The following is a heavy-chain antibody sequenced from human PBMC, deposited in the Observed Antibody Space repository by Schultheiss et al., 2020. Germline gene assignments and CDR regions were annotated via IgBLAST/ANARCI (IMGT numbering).Heavy chain of an antibody. Sequence: SLKISCTASGITFGDYAMSWVRQAPGKGLEWVGFIKSKAYGGTTEYAASVKGRFTISRDDSKSIAYLQMNSLKTEDTAVYYCTSIQLWTHDYWGQGTLV. CDR1: GITFGDYA. CDR2: IKSKAYGGTT. V-gene: IGHV3-49*04. CDR3: TSIQLWTHDY. J-gene: IGHJ4*02. D-gene: IGHD5-18*01.